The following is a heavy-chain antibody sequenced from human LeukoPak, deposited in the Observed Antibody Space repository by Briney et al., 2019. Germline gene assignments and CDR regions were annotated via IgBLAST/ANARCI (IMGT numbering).Heavy chain of an antibody. J-gene: IGHJ5*02. Sequence: GGSLRLSCAASGFTFSSYSMNWVRQAPGKGLEWVSSISSSSSYIYYADSVKGRFTISRDNAKNSLYLQMNSLRAEDTAVYYCAKDIGYYGSGSFRFDPWGQGTLVTVSS. D-gene: IGHD3-10*01. CDR2: ISSSSSYI. CDR1: GFTFSSYS. V-gene: IGHV3-21*01. CDR3: AKDIGYYGSGSFRFDP.